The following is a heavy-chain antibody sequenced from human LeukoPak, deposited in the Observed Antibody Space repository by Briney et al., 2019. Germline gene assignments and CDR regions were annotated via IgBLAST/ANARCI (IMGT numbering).Heavy chain of an antibody. CDR1: GYTFTSYG. CDR3: AKDRAAARNFDI. J-gene: IGHJ4*02. D-gene: IGHD6-13*01. CDR2: ISAYNGNT. V-gene: IGHV1-18*01. Sequence: ASVKVSCKASGYTFTSYGISWVRQAPGQGLEWMGWISAYNGNTNYAQKLQGRVTMTTDTSTSTAYMELRSLRSDDTAIYYCAKDRAAARNFDIWGQGTLVTVSS.